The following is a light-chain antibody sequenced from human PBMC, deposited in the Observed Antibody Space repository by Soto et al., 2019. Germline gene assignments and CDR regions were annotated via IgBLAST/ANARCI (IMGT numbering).Light chain of an antibody. V-gene: IGKV3-15*01. J-gene: IGKJ5*01. CDR3: QHYVERSPIT. Sequence: IVMTQSPATLSVSPGGRATLCCRASQSISDTLAWYQQKPGQAPRLLIYGASRRATGFPARFSGSGSGTDFTLTISRLEPEDFALYYCQHYVERSPITFGQGTRLEIK. CDR2: GAS. CDR1: QSISDT.